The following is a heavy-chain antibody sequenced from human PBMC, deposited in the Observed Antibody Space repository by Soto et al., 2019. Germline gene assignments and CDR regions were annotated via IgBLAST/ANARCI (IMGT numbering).Heavy chain of an antibody. D-gene: IGHD2-15*01. CDR1: GFTFWGDW. Sequence: PXGSLRLSCVASGFTFWGDWMSWVRQAPGKGLEWVANIKQDGSAKQYLDSVRGRFTISRDNSKNSVYLQMNSLGAEDTALYYCARDFYGGFSYGPGDNWGQGTLVTVSS. CDR2: IKQDGSAK. CDR3: ARDFYGGFSYGPGDN. J-gene: IGHJ4*02. V-gene: IGHV3-7*01.